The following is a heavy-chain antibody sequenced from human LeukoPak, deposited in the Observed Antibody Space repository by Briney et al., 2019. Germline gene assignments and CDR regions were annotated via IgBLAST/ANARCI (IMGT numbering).Heavy chain of an antibody. CDR2: ITGGGDST. CDR3: AKALYIDSGFYGVY. V-gene: IGHV3-23*01. D-gene: IGHD3-22*01. CDR1: GFTFSNYG. Sequence: PGGSLRLSCAASGFTFSNYGMTWVRQAPGKGLEWVSGITGGGDSTHYADSVKGRFTISRDNLKNTLYLQMNSLRAEDTAVYYCAKALYIDSGFYGVYWGQGVLVTVSS. J-gene: IGHJ4*02.